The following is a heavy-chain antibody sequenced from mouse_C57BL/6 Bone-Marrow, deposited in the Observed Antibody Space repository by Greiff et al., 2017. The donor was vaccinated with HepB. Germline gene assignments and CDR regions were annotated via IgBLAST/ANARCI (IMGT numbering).Heavy chain of an antibody. V-gene: IGHV1-81*01. J-gene: IGHJ1*03. CDR2: IYPRSGNT. CDR1: GYTFTSYG. D-gene: IGHD2-14*01. Sequence: VQLQQSGAELARPGASVKLSCKASGYTFTSYGISWVKQRTGQGLEWIGEIYPRSGNTYYNEKFKGKATLTADKSSSTAYMELRSLTSEDSAVYFFARGGLWVRRDWYVDGWGTGTPVTVSS. CDR3: ARGGLWVRRDWYVDG.